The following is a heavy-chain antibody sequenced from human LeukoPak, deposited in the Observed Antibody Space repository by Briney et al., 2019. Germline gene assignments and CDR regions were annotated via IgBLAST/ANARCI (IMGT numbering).Heavy chain of an antibody. J-gene: IGHJ5*02. CDR3: AREAYLTVNWFDP. Sequence: GASVKVSCKASGYTFTGFYMHWVRQAPGQGLEWMGWINPKNGGINYAQKFQGRVTMTRDTSISTAYMELSRLRSDDTAVYYCAREAYLTVNWFDPWGQGTLVTVSP. D-gene: IGHD2-8*02. V-gene: IGHV1-2*02. CDR1: GYTFTGFY. CDR2: INPKNGGI.